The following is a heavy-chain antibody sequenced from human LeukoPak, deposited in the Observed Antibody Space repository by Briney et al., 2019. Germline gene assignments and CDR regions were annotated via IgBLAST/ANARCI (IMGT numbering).Heavy chain of an antibody. J-gene: IGHJ4*02. CDR2: INSDGSST. CDR1: GFTFSSYW. V-gene: IGHV3-74*01. CDR3: ARTFAAAHIDY. D-gene: IGHD2-15*01. Sequence: GGSLRLSCTASGFTFSSYWMHWVRQAPAKGLVWVSRINSDGSSTSYADSVKGRFTISRDNAKNTLYLQMNSLRAEDTAAYYCARTFAAAHIDYWGQGTLVTVSS.